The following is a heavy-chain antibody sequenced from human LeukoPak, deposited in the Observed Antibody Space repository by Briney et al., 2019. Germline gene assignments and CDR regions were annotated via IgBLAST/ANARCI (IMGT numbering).Heavy chain of an antibody. J-gene: IGHJ4*02. Sequence: PGGSLRLSCAASGFTFSSHAMSWVRQAPGKGLEWVSTISGSGGTPYYADSAKGRFTISRDNSKNTLFLQMNSLRAEDTAVYYCAKDLLVGPTDYWGQGTLVTVSS. CDR1: GFTFSSHA. V-gene: IGHV3-23*01. CDR2: ISGSGGTP. CDR3: AKDLLVGPTDY. D-gene: IGHD2-8*02.